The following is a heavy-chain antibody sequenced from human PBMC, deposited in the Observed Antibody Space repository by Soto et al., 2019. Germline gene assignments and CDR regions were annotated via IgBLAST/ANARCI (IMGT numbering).Heavy chain of an antibody. D-gene: IGHD3-22*01. CDR3: AKDLDYYDSSGYLH. J-gene: IGHJ6*02. Sequence: GGSLRLSCAASGFTFSSYGMHWVRQAPGKGLEWVAVISYDGSNKYYADSVKGRFTISRDNSKNTLYLQMNSLRAEDTAVYYCAKDLDYYDSSGYLHWGQGTTVTVSS. CDR2: ISYDGSNK. CDR1: GFTFSSYG. V-gene: IGHV3-30*18.